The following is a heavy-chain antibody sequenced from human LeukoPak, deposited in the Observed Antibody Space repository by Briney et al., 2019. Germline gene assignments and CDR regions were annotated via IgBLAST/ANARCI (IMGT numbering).Heavy chain of an antibody. CDR3: ARRPSQYYYDTSGFDY. Sequence: SETLSLTCSVSGWSVNRGSYYWTWIRQPPGKGLEWIGDIYYSETTNYNPSLESRVTISVDTPKTQFSLRLSSVTGADTAVYCCARRPSQYYYDTSGFDYWGQGTLVTVSS. D-gene: IGHD3-22*01. CDR1: GWSVNRGSYY. CDR2: IYYSETT. V-gene: IGHV4-61*01. J-gene: IGHJ4*02.